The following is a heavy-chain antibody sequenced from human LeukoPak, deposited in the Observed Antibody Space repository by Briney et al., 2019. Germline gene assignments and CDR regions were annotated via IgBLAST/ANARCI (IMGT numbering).Heavy chain of an antibody. CDR1: GFTFGDYG. V-gene: IGHV3-49*04. D-gene: IGHD3-22*01. Sequence: PGGSLRLSCTASGFTFGDYGMSWVRQAPGKGLEWVGFIRSTPYGGTTEYAASVKGRFTISRDDSKSIAHLQMNSLKTEDTAVYYCTRGDYYDSGGYYFLFDYWGQGTLVTVSS. J-gene: IGHJ4*02. CDR2: IRSTPYGGTT. CDR3: TRGDYYDSGGYYFLFDY.